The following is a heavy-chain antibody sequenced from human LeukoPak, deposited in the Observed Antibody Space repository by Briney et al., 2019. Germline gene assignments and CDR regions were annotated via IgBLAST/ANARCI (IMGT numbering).Heavy chain of an antibody. CDR3: GRQSRVVVLYYDILTGYLRS. J-gene: IGHJ4*02. V-gene: IGHV4-39*01. Sequence: SETLSLTCTVSVGSISSSSYYWGWIRQPPGKGLEWIGSIYYSGSTYYNPSLKSRATISVDTPKNQFSLKLSSVSVAERAVYYCGRQSRVVVLYYDILTGYLRSWGAGTLVTVSS. CDR1: VGSISSSSYY. CDR2: IYYSGST. D-gene: IGHD3-9*01.